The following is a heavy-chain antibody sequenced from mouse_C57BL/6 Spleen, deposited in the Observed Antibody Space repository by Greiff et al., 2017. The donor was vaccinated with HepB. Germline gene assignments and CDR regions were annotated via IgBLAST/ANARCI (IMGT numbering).Heavy chain of an antibody. Sequence: EVKLVESGGGLVKPGGSLKLSCAASGFTFSDYGMHWVRQAPEKGLEWVAYISSGSSTIYYADTVKGRFTISRDNAKNTLFLQMTSLRSEDTAMYYCATLYDGYYGYFDVWGTGTTVTVSS. CDR2: ISSGSSTI. V-gene: IGHV5-17*01. CDR1: GFTFSDYG. CDR3: ATLYDGYYGYFDV. D-gene: IGHD2-3*01. J-gene: IGHJ1*03.